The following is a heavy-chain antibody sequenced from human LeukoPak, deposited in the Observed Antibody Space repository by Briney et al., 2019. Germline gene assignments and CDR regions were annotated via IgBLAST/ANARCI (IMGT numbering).Heavy chain of an antibody. Sequence: GGSLELSCAASGFTFSSYSMNWVRQAPGKGLEWVSSISSSSSYIYYADSVKGRFTISRDNAKNSLYPQMNSLRAEDTAVYYCARDIRFLYYDFWSGYYMDVWGKGTTVTVSS. D-gene: IGHD3-3*01. CDR2: ISSSSSYI. CDR1: GFTFSSYS. CDR3: ARDIRFLYYDFWSGYYMDV. V-gene: IGHV3-21*01. J-gene: IGHJ6*03.